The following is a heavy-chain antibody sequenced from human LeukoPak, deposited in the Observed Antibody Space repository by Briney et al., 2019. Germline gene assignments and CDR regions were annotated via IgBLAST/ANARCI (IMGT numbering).Heavy chain of an antibody. CDR3: ARDGYCSSSGCSGTNGFDY. J-gene: IGHJ4*02. CDR2: ISAYDGNT. Sequence: GGSVKVSCKASGYTFPNYGITWVRQAPGQGLERMGWISAYDGNTNYARNLQGRVTMTTDTSTSTAYMELRSLRSDDTAVYYCARDGYCSSSGCSGTNGFDYWGQGTLVSVSS. D-gene: IGHD2-2*03. CDR1: GYTFPNYG. V-gene: IGHV1-18*01.